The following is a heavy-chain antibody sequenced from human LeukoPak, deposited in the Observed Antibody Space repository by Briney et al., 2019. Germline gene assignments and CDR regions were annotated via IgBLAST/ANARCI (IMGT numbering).Heavy chain of an antibody. J-gene: IGHJ6*02. Sequence: SETLSLTCTVSGRSISSYYWSWIRQPPGKGLEWIGYIYYSGSTNYNPSLKSRVTISVDTSKNQFSLKLSSVTAADTAVYYCAGGVVMMNYYYYGMDVWGQGTTVTVSS. V-gene: IGHV4-59*01. D-gene: IGHD3-3*01. CDR2: IYYSGST. CDR1: GRSISSYY. CDR3: AGGVVMMNYYYYGMDV.